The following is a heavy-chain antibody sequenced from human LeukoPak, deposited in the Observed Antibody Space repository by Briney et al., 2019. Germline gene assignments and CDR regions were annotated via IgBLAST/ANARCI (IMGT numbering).Heavy chain of an antibody. CDR2: IYYSGST. CDR1: GGSVSSGSYY. V-gene: IGHV4-61*01. J-gene: IGHJ5*02. D-gene: IGHD1-26*01. Sequence: SETLSLTCTVSGGSVSSGSYYWSWIRQPPGKGLEWIGYIYYSGSTNYNPSLKSRVTISVDTSKNQFSLKLSSVTAADTAVYYCARGQRVGATSWFDPWGQGTLVTVSS. CDR3: ARGQRVGATSWFDP.